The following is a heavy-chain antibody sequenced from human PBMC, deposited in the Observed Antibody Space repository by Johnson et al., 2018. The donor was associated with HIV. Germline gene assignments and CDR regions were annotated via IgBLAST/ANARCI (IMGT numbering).Heavy chain of an antibody. J-gene: IGHJ3*02. CDR1: GFSLSSYA. V-gene: IGHV3-30*04. D-gene: IGHD3-22*01. CDR3: AKHSSGYRDAFDI. Sequence: VQLVESGGGVVQPGRSLRLYCAASGFSLSSYAMHWVRQAPGKGLEWVAVISYDGSNKYYADSVKGRFTISRDNSKNTLYLQMNSLRAEDTAVYYCAKHSSGYRDAFDIWGQGTMVTVSS. CDR2: ISYDGSNK.